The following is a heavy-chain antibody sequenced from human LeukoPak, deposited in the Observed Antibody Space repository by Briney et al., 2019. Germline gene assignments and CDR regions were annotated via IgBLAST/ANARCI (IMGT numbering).Heavy chain of an antibody. V-gene: IGHV3-30*02. D-gene: IGHD3-10*01. Sequence: GGSLRLSCAASGFIFSDYGMHWVRQAPGKGLEWVTLVRNDGSDKYYADSVKGRFTISRDNSKNTLYLQMNSLRPEGTAVYYCAKHYYGSGSQKYYFDYWGQGTLVTVSS. CDR2: VRNDGSDK. CDR3: AKHYYGSGSQKYYFDY. J-gene: IGHJ4*02. CDR1: GFIFSDYG.